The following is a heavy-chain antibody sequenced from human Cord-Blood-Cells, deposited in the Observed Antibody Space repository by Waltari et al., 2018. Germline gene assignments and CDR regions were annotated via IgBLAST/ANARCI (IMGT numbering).Heavy chain of an antibody. D-gene: IGHD1-26*01. CDR3: ARDPPRGWEITY. CDR2: INPNSGGT. V-gene: IGHV1-2*02. J-gene: IGHJ4*02. Sequence: QVQLVQSGAEVKKNGASVKVSCKSSGYTVTGHYMHWVRQAPGQGLEWMGWINPNSGGTNYAQKFQGRDTMTRVTSISTADMELRRLRSDETAVDYCARDPPRGWEITYWGQGTLVTVSS. CDR1: GYTVTGHY.